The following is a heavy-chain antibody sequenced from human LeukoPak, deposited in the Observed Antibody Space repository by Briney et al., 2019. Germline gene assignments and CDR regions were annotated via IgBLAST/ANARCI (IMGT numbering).Heavy chain of an antibody. CDR3: ARVLRYFDQRWV. CDR2: IYHSGST. D-gene: IGHD3-9*01. CDR1: GGSISSGGYY. Sequence: SETLSLTCTVSGGSISSGGYYWSWSRQPPGKGLEWIGYIYHSGSTYYNPSLKSRVTISVDRSKNQFSLKLSSVTAADTAVYYCARVLRYFDQRWVWGQGTLVTVSS. V-gene: IGHV4-30-2*01. J-gene: IGHJ4*02.